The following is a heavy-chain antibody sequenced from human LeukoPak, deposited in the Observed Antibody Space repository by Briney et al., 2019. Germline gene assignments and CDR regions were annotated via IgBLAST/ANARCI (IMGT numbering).Heavy chain of an antibody. CDR3: ARDSWGLSGNCDS. J-gene: IGHJ4*02. Sequence: PGGSLRLSCAASGFTFSSYGMHWVRQAPGKGLEWVAVVSIDGGSNKYYADSVKGRFTISRDNSKNTLYLEMNSLRTEDSAVYYCARDSWGLSGNCDSWGQGTLVTVSS. V-gene: IGHV3-30*03. CDR2: VSIDGGSNK. CDR1: GFTFSSYG. D-gene: IGHD3-3*01.